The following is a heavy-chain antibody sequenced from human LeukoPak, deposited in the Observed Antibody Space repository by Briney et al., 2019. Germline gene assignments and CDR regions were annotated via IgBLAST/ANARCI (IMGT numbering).Heavy chain of an antibody. Sequence: GGSLRLSCAASGFTFSSYWMHWVRQAPGKGLVWVSRINSDGSSTSYADSVKGRFTISRDNAKNTLYLQMNSLRAEDTAVYYCATGTAAAGVDYWGQGTLVTVSS. CDR1: GFTFSSYW. CDR3: ATGTAAAGVDY. V-gene: IGHV3-74*01. J-gene: IGHJ4*02. CDR2: INSDGSST. D-gene: IGHD6-13*01.